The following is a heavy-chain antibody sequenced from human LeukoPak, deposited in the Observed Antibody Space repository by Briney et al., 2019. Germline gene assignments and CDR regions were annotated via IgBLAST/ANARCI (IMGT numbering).Heavy chain of an antibody. CDR3: ARFTADGYNVGEP. CDR1: GGSISSSNW. J-gene: IGHJ4*02. D-gene: IGHD5-24*01. V-gene: IGHV4-4*03. CDR2: IYHSGST. Sequence: PPETLSLTCAVSGGSISSSNWWSWVRQPPGKGLEWIGEIYHSGSTNYNPSLKSRVTISVDKSKNQFSLKLSSVTAADTAVYYCARFTADGYNVGEPWGQGTLVTVSS.